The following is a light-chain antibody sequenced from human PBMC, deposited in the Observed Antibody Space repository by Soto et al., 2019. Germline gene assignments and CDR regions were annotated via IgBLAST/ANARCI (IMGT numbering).Light chain of an antibody. CDR2: GAS. Sequence: EIVMTQSPGTLSVSPGEGATLSCRASQSVSSNLAWYQQKPGQAPRLLIYGASTRATGIPARFNGSGSGTEFNLTISSLQSEDFAVYYCQHYNNWPLFGLGTKLEIK. J-gene: IGKJ2*01. CDR1: QSVSSN. V-gene: IGKV3-15*01. CDR3: QHYNNWPL.